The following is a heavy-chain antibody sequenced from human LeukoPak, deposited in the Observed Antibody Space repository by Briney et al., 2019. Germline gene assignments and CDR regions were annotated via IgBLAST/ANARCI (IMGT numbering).Heavy chain of an antibody. D-gene: IGHD3-22*01. V-gene: IGHV5-51*01. CDR3: AKIGKNFYDRGGYSGMNGFDI. J-gene: IGHJ3*02. Sequence: GESLKISCKGSGYSFTTYWIGWVRQMPGKGMECMGIIYPGGSDTRYTPSFQGQVTISADKSITTAYLQWSSLKDSDTAMYYCAKIGKNFYDRGGYSGMNGFDIWGQGTMVTVSS. CDR1: GYSFTTYW. CDR2: IYPGGSDT.